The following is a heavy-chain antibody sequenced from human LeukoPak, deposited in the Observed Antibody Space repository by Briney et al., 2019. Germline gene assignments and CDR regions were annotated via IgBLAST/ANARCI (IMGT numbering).Heavy chain of an antibody. V-gene: IGHV4-38-2*02. CDR1: GYSISSGYY. D-gene: IGHD5-18*01. CDR2: IYHSGST. CDR3: ATRGYSYGQYYFGY. Sequence: SEPLSLTCTVSGYSISSGYYWGWIRPPPGKGLEWIGRIYHSGSTYYNPTVRSLDTIQGDRYKNHVSLKLSSVTAADTAVYYCATRGYSYGQYYFGYWGQGTLVTVSS. J-gene: IGHJ4*02.